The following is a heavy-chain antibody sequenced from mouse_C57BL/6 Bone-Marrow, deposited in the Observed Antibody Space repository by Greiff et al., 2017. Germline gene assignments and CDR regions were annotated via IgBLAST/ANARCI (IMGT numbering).Heavy chain of an antibody. CDR2: SRNKANDYTT. J-gene: IGHJ4*01. V-gene: IGHV7-1*01. CDR3: ARDARGLKSDAMDY. CDR1: GFTFSDFY. Sequence: EVKLMESGGGLVQSGRSLRLSCATSGFTFSDFYMEWVRQAPGKGLEWIAASRNKANDYTTEYSASVKGRFIVSRDTSQSILYLQMNALRAEDTAIYYCARDARGLKSDAMDYWGQGTSVTVSS. D-gene: IGHD6-2*01.